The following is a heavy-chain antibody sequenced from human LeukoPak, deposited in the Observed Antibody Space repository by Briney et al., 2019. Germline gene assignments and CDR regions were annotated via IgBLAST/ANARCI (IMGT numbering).Heavy chain of an antibody. J-gene: IGHJ5*02. Sequence: SETLSLTCTVSGGSVSSGSYYWSWIRQPPGKGLEWIGYIYYSGSTNYNPSLKSRVTISVDTSKNQFSLNLSSVTAADTAVYYCARGGTTVAGTFWFDPWGQGTLVTVSS. V-gene: IGHV4-61*01. CDR1: GGSVSSGSYY. D-gene: IGHD6-19*01. CDR3: ARGGTTVAGTFWFDP. CDR2: IYYSGST.